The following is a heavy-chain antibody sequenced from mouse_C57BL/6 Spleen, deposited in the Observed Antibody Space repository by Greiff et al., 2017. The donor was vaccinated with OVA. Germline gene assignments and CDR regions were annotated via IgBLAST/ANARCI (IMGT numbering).Heavy chain of an antibody. CDR3: ARDGQFQFITTGVAYYFDY. CDR1: GFTFSSYA. D-gene: IGHD1-1*01. V-gene: IGHV5-4*01. CDR2: ISAGGSYT. J-gene: IGHJ2*01. Sequence: EVHLVESGGGLVKPGGSLKLSCAASGFTFSSYAMSWVRQTPEKRLEWVATISAGGSYTYYPDNVKGRFTISRDNAKNNLYLQMSHLKSEDTAMYYCARDGQFQFITTGVAYYFDYWGQGTTLTVSS.